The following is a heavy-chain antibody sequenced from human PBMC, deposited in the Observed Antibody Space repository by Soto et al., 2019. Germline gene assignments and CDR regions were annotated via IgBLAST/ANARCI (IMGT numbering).Heavy chain of an antibody. V-gene: IGHV1-46*01. CDR1: GYTFTSYY. J-gene: IGHJ3*02. D-gene: IGHD6-13*01. Sequence: WASVKVSCKASGYTFTSYYMHWVRQAPGQGLEWMGIINPSGGSTSYAQKFQGRVTMTRDTSTSTVYMELSSLRSEDTAVYYCARDTHPSARYSSSWVYDAFDIWGQGTMVTVSS. CDR3: ARDTHPSARYSSSWVYDAFDI. CDR2: INPSGGST.